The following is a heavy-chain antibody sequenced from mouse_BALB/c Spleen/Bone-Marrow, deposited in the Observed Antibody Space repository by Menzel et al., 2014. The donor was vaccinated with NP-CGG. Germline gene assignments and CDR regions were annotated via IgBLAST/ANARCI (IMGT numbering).Heavy chain of an antibody. D-gene: IGHD2-2*01. J-gene: IGHJ2*01. Sequence: EVHLVESGGGLVQPGGSLRLSCAPSGFTFTDYYMSWVRQPPGKALEWLGFIRNKANGYTTEYSASVKGRFTISRDNSQSILYLQMNTLRAEDSATYYCARDGYDDYWGQGTTLTVSS. V-gene: IGHV7-3*02. CDR3: ARDGYDDY. CDR1: GFTFTDYY. CDR2: IRNKANGYTT.